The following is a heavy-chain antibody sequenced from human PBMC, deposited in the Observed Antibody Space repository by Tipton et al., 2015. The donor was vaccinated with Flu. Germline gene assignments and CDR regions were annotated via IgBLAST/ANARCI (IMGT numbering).Heavy chain of an antibody. CDR2: MWFDGSNI. Sequence: SLRLSCAASGFTFGSYGMHWVRQAPGKGLEWVALMWFDGSNIYHADSVKGRFTISRDNSKNTLYLQLSGLTVEDTAVYYCAREIGEYYFDFWGQGTLVTVSS. V-gene: IGHV3-33*08. CDR3: AREIGEYYFDF. D-gene: IGHD3-16*01. CDR1: GFTFGSYG. J-gene: IGHJ4*02.